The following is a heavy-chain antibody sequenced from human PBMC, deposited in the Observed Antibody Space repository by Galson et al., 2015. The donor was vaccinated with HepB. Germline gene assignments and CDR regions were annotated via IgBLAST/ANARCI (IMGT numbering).Heavy chain of an antibody. J-gene: IGHJ4*02. CDR1: GFTFSSYS. D-gene: IGHD2-2*02. V-gene: IGHV3-21*01. Sequence: SLRLSCAASGFTFSSYSMNWVRQAPGKGLEWVSSISSSSSYIYYADSVKGRFTISRDNAKNSLYLQMNSLRAEDTAVYYCARADTRTSSSTSCYTWGQGTLVTVSS. CDR2: ISSSSSYI. CDR3: ARADTRTSSSTSCYT.